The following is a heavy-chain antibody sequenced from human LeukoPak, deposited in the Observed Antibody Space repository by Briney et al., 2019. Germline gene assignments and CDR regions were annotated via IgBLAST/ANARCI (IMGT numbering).Heavy chain of an antibody. CDR1: GFTFSSYS. D-gene: IGHD2-2*01. Sequence: EGSLRLSCAASGFTFSSYSMNWVRQAPGKGLEWVSSTSSSSSYIYYADSVKGRFTISRDNAKNSLYLQMNSLRAEDTAVYYCARGDRDLYCSSTSCYPVLGGQGTLVTVSS. J-gene: IGHJ4*02. V-gene: IGHV3-21*01. CDR2: TSSSSSYI. CDR3: ARGDRDLYCSSTSCYPVL.